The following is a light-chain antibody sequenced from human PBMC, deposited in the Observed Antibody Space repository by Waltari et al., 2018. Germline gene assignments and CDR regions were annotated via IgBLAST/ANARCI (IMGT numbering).Light chain of an antibody. CDR1: QTVSSSY. J-gene: IGKJ1*01. CDR3: QQYGSSPPRT. V-gene: IGKV3-20*01. Sequence: EIVLTQSPGTLSLSPGERATLSCRASQTVSSSYLAWYQQKPGQAPRLLIYGASSRATGIPDRFSGIGSRTDFTLTMSRLEPEDFAVYYCQQYGSSPPRTFGQGTKVEIK. CDR2: GAS.